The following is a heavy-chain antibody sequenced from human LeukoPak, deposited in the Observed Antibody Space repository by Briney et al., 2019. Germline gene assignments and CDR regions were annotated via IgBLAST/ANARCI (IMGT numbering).Heavy chain of an antibody. V-gene: IGHV5-51*01. CDR1: GYRFTSYW. CDR3: ARGYYDFWSGYSGYFDY. D-gene: IGHD3-3*01. CDR2: IYPGDSDT. Sequence: GESLKISCKGSGYRFTSYWIGWVRQMPGKGLEWMGIIYPGDSDTRYSPSFQGQVTISADKSISTAYLQWSSLKASDTAMYYCARGYYDFWSGYSGYFDYWGQGTLVTVSS. J-gene: IGHJ4*02.